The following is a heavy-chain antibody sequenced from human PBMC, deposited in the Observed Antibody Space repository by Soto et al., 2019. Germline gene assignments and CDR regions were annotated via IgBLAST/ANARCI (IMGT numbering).Heavy chain of an antibody. J-gene: IGHJ4*02. V-gene: IGHV3-30*01. D-gene: IGHD3-10*01. CDR3: ARDKMGRHWRTLDY. CDR1: GMTFTQYG. CDR2: ISYDGSST. Sequence: QVQMVESGGGVVQPGRSLRLSCVVTGMTFTQYGLHWVRQAPGKGLEWVADISYDGSSTYYADSVKGRFTVSRDNSKNILYLEMTSLRGDDTAMYYCARDKMGRHWRTLDYWGQGTLVTVSS.